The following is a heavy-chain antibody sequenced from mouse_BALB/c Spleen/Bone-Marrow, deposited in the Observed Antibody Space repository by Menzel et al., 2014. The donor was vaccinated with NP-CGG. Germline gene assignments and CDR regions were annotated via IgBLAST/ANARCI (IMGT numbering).Heavy chain of an antibody. CDR1: GFTFSSFG. D-gene: IGHD2-10*02. CDR3: VRSYDSYAMAF. J-gene: IGHJ4*01. Sequence: EVKLVESGGGLAQPRGSRKLSCAASGFTFSSFGMHWVRQAPEKGLEWVAYISSGSSTIYYADTVKGRFTISRDNPKNTLFLQMTSLRSEDTAMYYCVRSYDSYAMAFWGQGTSVTVSS. CDR2: ISSGSSTI. V-gene: IGHV5-17*02.